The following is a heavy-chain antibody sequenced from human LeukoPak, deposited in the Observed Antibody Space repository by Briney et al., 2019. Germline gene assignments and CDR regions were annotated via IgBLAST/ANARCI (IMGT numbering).Heavy chain of an antibody. CDR3: ARGSDSSGYPPIHLDY. J-gene: IGHJ4*02. V-gene: IGHV4-59*12. D-gene: IGHD3-22*01. CDR2: IYYSGST. Sequence: SETLSLTCTVSGGSISGYYWSWIRQSPGRGLEWIAYIYYSGSTNYNPSLKSRITISVDTSKNQFSLKLSSVTAADTAVYYCARGSDSSGYPPIHLDYWGQGTLVTVSS. CDR1: GGSISGYY.